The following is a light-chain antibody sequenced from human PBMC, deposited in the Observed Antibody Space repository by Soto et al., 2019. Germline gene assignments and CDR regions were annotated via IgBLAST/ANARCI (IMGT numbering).Light chain of an antibody. J-gene: IGLJ2*01. CDR1: SSNIGISS. CDR2: SNN. Sequence: QSALTQPPSSSGTPGQRITISCSGGSSNIGISSVNWYQQVTGTAPKLLMYSNNQRPSGVPDRFSGSKSGTSASLAISGLQSEDEAHYYCAAWDDTLNGPIFGGGTKLTVL. CDR3: AAWDDTLNGPI. V-gene: IGLV1-44*01.